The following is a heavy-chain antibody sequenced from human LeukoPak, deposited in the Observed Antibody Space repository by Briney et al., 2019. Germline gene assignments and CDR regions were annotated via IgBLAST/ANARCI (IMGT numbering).Heavy chain of an antibody. J-gene: IGHJ1*01. CDR3: ARFRDGYSPRDFQH. Sequence: SETLFLTCTVSGGSISSYYWSWIRQPPGKGLEWIGYIYYSGSTNYNPSLKSRVTISVDTSKNQFSLKLISVTAADTAVYYCARFRDGYSPRDFQHWGQGTLVTVSS. V-gene: IGHV4-59*01. CDR1: GGSISSYY. D-gene: IGHD5-24*01. CDR2: IYYSGST.